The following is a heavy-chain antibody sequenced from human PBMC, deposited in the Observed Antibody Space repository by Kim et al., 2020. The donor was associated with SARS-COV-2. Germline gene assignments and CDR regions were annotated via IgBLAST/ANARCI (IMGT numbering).Heavy chain of an antibody. V-gene: IGHV3-33*01. J-gene: IGHJ6*02. CDR2: K. CDR3: ARTTGYYYGMDV. Sequence: KYYADSVKGRFTIARDNSNNTLYRQMNSLRAEDTAVYYCARTTGYYYGMDVWGQGTTVTVSS.